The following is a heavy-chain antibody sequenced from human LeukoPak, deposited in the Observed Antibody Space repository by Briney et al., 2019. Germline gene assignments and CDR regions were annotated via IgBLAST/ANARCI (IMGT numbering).Heavy chain of an antibody. Sequence: KPSETLSPTCTVPGGSISSYYWSWIRQPTGKGLEWIGYIYYSGSTKYNPSLKSRVTISLDTSKNQVSLKLSSVTVADTAVYYCARLEFRGSGSYYNWFDPWGQGTLVTVSS. CDR2: IYYSGST. CDR3: ARLEFRGSGSYYNWFDP. J-gene: IGHJ5*02. V-gene: IGHV4-59*08. CDR1: GGSISSYY. D-gene: IGHD3-10*01.